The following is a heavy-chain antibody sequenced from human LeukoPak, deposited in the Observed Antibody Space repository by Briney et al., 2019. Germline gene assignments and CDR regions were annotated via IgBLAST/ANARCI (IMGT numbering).Heavy chain of an antibody. CDR2: IRYDGSNK. J-gene: IGHJ4*02. CDR1: GFTFSSYG. V-gene: IGHV3-30*02. CDR3: AGDSGLGFGDPYYFDY. Sequence: PGGPLRLSCAASGFTFSSYGMHWVRQAPGKGLEWVAFIRYDGSNKYYADSVKGRFTISRDNAKNSLYLQMNSLRAEDTAVYYCAGDSGLGFGDPYYFDYWGQGTLVTVSS. D-gene: IGHD3-10*01.